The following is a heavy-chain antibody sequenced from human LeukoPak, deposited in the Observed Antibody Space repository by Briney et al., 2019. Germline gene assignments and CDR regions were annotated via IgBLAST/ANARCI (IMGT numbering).Heavy chain of an antibody. Sequence: GSSVKVSCKASGGTFSSYAISWVRQAPGQGLEWMGGIIPIFGTANYAQKFQGRVTITADKSTSTAYMELSSLRSEDTAVYYCAREDIVATKSWFDPWGQGTLVTVSS. CDR1: GGTFSSYA. V-gene: IGHV1-69*06. J-gene: IGHJ5*02. CDR2: IIPIFGTA. CDR3: AREDIVATKSWFDP. D-gene: IGHD5-12*01.